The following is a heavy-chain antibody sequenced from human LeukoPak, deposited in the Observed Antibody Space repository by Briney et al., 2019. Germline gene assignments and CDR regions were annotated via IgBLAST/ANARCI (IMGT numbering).Heavy chain of an antibody. V-gene: IGHV1-69*04. Sequence: SVKVSCKASGGPFSSYAISWVRQAPGQGLEWMGRIIPILGIANYAQKFQGRVTITADKSTSTAYMELSSLRSEDTAVYYCARASGSYGLDSYYYGMDVWGQGTTVTVSS. CDR2: IIPILGIA. CDR3: ARASGSYGLDSYYYGMDV. D-gene: IGHD3-10*01. J-gene: IGHJ6*02. CDR1: GGPFSSYA.